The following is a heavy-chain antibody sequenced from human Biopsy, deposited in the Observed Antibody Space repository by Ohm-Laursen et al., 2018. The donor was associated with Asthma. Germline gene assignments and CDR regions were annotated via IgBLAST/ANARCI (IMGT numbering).Heavy chain of an antibody. CDR2: IKHDGTEK. CDR1: GFTFGDYW. D-gene: IGHD3-3*02. J-gene: IGHJ1*01. Sequence: GSLRLSCTASGFTFGDYWMSWVRQVPGKGLEWVANIKHDGTEKNHVDSLKGRFTISSDNAKNSLYLQMNSLRAEDTAVYYCARTFHFWSPYHAEHYQLWGQGTLVTVPS. V-gene: IGHV3-7*01. CDR3: ARTFHFWSPYHAEHYQL.